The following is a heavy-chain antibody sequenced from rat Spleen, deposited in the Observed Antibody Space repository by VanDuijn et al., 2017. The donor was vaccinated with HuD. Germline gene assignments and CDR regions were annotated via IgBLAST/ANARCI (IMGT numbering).Heavy chain of an antibody. CDR3: ARAPGNGYVMDA. J-gene: IGHJ4*01. V-gene: IGHV2-45*01. Sequence: QVQLMESGPGLVQPSETLSLTCTVSGFSLTSYSVHWVRQPPGKGLEWMGGMWRSGSTEYNSALKSRLSISRDTSKNHIFLKMNSLQSEDTATYHCARAPGNGYVMDAWGQGASVTVSS. D-gene: IGHD5-1*01. CDR1: GFSLTSYS. CDR2: MWRSGST.